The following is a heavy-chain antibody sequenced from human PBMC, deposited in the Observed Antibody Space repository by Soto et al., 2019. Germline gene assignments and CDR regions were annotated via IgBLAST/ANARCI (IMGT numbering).Heavy chain of an antibody. CDR3: ARVGGATMATMYFDP. V-gene: IGHV3-48*02. J-gene: IGHJ4*02. D-gene: IGHD5-12*01. Sequence: EVQLVESGGGLIQPGGSLRLSCAVSGLTFTGYSMNWVRQAPGQGLEWVSFINSGSSTIFYADSVKGRFTISRDNAKSSLYLEMNSLRDEDTAVYYCARVGGATMATMYFDPWGQGTLVTVSS. CDR1: GLTFTGYS. CDR2: INSGSSTI.